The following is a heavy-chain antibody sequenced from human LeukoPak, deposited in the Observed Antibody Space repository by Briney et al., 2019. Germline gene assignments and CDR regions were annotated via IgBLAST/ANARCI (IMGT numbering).Heavy chain of an antibody. CDR2: INPSGGST. CDR3: ARAPAAQNCFDP. CDR1: GYTFTSYY. J-gene: IGHJ5*02. V-gene: IGHV1-46*01. D-gene: IGHD2-2*01. Sequence: GASVKVSFKASGYTFTSYYMHSVRQAPGQGLEWMGIINPSGGSTSYPQRLQGRATIPRDTSTSTVYMELSSLRSEDTAVYYCARAPAAQNCFDPWGQGTLVTVSS.